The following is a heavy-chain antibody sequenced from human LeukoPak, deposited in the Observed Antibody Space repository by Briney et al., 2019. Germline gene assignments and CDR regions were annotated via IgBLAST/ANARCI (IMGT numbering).Heavy chain of an antibody. CDR2: INPNNGGT. V-gene: IGHV1-2*06. J-gene: IGHJ5*02. CDR3: ARKAGYCSGGSCSNWFDP. D-gene: IGHD2-15*01. Sequence: ASVKVSCKASGYTFTVYYMHWLRQAPGQGLEWMGRINPNNGGTNYAQNFQGRVTMTRDTSISTAYMELSSLRSEDTAVYYCARKAGYCSGGSCSNWFDPWGQGTLVTVSS. CDR1: GYTFTVYY.